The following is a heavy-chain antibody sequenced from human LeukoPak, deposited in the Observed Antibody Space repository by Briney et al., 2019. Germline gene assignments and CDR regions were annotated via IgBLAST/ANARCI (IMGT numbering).Heavy chain of an antibody. J-gene: IGHJ4*02. CDR2: ISTSSGTI. V-gene: IGHV3-48*01. CDR3: AKVGRNYDYYYFDY. D-gene: IGHD3-3*01. CDR1: GFTFSSYS. Sequence: GGSLRLSCAASGFTFSSYSMNWVRQAPGKGLEWVSYISTSSGTIHYADSVKGRFTISRDNSKNTLYLQMNSLRAEDTAVYYCAKVGRNYDYYYFDYWGQGTLVTVSS.